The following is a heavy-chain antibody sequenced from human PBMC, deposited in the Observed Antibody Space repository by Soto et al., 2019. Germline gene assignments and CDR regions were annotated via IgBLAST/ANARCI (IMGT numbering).Heavy chain of an antibody. Sequence: PGGSLRLSCVVSGFNFSPYAMHWVRQAPGKGLEWIAVISHNGNRKYYADSVQGRFTISRDNSKNTLYLQVTSLRADDTAVYYCFEPTFYFDYWGQGTLVTVSS. V-gene: IGHV3-30*04. CDR3: FEPTFYFDY. J-gene: IGHJ4*02. CDR1: GFNFSPYA. CDR2: ISHNGNRK. D-gene: IGHD3-9*01.